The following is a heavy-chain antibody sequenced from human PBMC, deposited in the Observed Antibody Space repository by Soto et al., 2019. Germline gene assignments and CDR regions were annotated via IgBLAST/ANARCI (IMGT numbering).Heavy chain of an antibody. Sequence: ASVKVSCKASGFTLTSSSMPWVRHAPGQSLEWIGMIDLSGGNTNYAQKFQGRVTMTRDTSTSTVYMELSSLRSEDTAVYYCARVAPSSYDFWSGYYSGYFDYWGQGTLVTVSS. V-gene: IGHV1-46*03. J-gene: IGHJ4*02. CDR3: ARVAPSSYDFWSGYYSGYFDY. CDR1: GFTLTSSS. D-gene: IGHD3-3*01. CDR2: IDLSGGNT.